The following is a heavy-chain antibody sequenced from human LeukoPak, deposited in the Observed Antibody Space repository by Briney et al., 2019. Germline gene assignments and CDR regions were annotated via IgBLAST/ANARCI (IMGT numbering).Heavy chain of an antibody. V-gene: IGHV1-24*01. CDR2: FDPEDGET. J-gene: IGHJ4*02. CDR3: ATGGYCSSTSCYSYYYGSGSYNY. CDR1: GYTLTELS. Sequence: ASVKVSCKVSGYTLTELSMHWVRQAPGKGLEWRGGFDPEDGETIYAQKCQGRVTMTEDTSTDTAYMELSSLRSEDTAVYYCATGGYCSSTSCYSYYYGSGSYNYWGQGTLVTVSS. D-gene: IGHD2-2*01.